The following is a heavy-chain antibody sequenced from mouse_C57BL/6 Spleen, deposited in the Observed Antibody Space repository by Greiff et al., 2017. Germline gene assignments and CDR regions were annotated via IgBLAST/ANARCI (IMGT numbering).Heavy chain of an antibody. Sequence: DVKLVESGGGLVKPGGSLKLSCAASGFSFSDYGLQWVRQAPEQGLEWVAYISSGSSTIYYADKVKGRFTISRDNAKNTLFMQMTSLRSEDTAIYYCARRDYSNWDYFDYWGQGTTLTVSA. V-gene: IGHV5-17*01. J-gene: IGHJ2*01. CDR1: GFSFSDYG. D-gene: IGHD2-5*01. CDR3: ARRDYSNWDYFDY. CDR2: ISSGSSTI.